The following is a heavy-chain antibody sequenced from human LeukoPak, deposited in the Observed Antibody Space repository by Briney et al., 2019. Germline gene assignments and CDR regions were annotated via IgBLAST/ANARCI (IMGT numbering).Heavy chain of an antibody. Sequence: PGGSLRLSCAASGFTFSSYSMNWVRQAPGKGLEWVSSISSSSSYIYYADSVKGRFTISRDDAKNSLYLQMNSLRAEDTAVYYCARDSSVLISSSDYWGQGTLVTVSS. D-gene: IGHD3-10*01. CDR2: ISSSSSYI. V-gene: IGHV3-21*01. CDR1: GFTFSSYS. J-gene: IGHJ4*02. CDR3: ARDSSVLISSSDY.